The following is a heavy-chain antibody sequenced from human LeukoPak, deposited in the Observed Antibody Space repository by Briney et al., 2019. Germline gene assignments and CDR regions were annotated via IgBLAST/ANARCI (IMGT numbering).Heavy chain of an antibody. V-gene: IGHV3-23*01. D-gene: IGHD3-22*01. CDR1: GFTFSSYV. Sequence: GGSLRLSCAASGFTFSSYVMNWVCQAPGKGLEWVSVISGGGGSTYYADSVKGRFTISRDNAKNSLYLQMNSLRAEDTAVYYCASRGDTSGYYYFDYWGQGTLVTVSS. CDR3: ASRGDTSGYYYFDY. CDR2: ISGGGGST. J-gene: IGHJ4*02.